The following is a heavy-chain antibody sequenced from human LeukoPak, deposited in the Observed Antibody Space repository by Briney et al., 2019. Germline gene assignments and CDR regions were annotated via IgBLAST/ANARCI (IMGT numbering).Heavy chain of an antibody. CDR3: ARHRQGGIYSSSWYGFDY. D-gene: IGHD6-13*01. V-gene: IGHV4-59*04. J-gene: IGHJ4*02. Sequence: SETLSLTCTASGGSISNYYWNWIRQPPGKGLELIGYIYYSGSTYYNPSLKSRVTISVDTSKNQFSLKLSSVTAADTAVYYCARHRQGGIYSSSWYGFDYWGQGTLVTVSS. CDR1: GGSISNYY. CDR2: IYYSGST.